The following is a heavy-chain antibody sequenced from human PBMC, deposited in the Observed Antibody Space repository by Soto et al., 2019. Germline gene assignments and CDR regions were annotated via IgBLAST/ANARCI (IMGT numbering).Heavy chain of an antibody. Sequence: QVHLVQSGAEVKKPGASVTVSCEASGHTFTNYGISWVRQAPGQGLEWMGWISPYNSKTNYAQKFQGRVNMTAATSTATAYMELRSLRSDDTAVYYCQQWREDGCDFWGQGTMVTVSS. CDR2: ISPYNSKT. CDR3: QQWREDGCDF. D-gene: IGHD6-19*01. J-gene: IGHJ3*01. CDR1: GHTFTNYG. V-gene: IGHV1-18*01.